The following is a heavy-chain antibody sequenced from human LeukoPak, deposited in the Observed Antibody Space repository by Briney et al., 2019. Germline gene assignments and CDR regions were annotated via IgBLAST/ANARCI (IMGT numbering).Heavy chain of an antibody. CDR2: ISAYNGNT. J-gene: IGHJ6*03. CDR3: ARERYFAPMDV. CDR1: GYTFTNYG. Sequence: AASVKVSCKASGYTFTNYGISWVRQAPGQGLEWVGWISAYNGNTNYAQKVQGRVTMTTDTSTSTAYMELRSLRSGDTAVYYCARERYFAPMDVWGKGTTVTISS. V-gene: IGHV1-18*01. D-gene: IGHD3-9*01.